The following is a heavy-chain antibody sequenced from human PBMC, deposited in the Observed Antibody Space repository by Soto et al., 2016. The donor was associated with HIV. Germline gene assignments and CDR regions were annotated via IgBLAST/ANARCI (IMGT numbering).Heavy chain of an antibody. Sequence: QVHLVQSGAEVKKPGASVKISCKASGYTFTNFAFNWVRQAPGLGLEWMGWISPYNGDTNYAQNLQARVTMTTDTSTSTAYMELRSLRSDDTAVYFCARDRLGIAVTGRAPPRRLSEWDYWGQGTLVIVSS. D-gene: IGHD6-19*01. CDR2: ISPYNGDT. V-gene: IGHV1-18*01. CDR1: GYTFTNFA. CDR3: ARDRLGIAVTGRAPPRRLSEWDY. J-gene: IGHJ4*02.